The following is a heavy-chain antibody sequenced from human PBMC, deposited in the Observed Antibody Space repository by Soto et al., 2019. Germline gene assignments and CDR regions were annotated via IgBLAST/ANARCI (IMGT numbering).Heavy chain of an antibody. CDR1: GFIFSNYP. CDR2: IGGSGYDI. D-gene: IGHD3-3*01. J-gene: IGHJ4*02. CDR3: AKCLPRPSIFGVVINDF. Sequence: GVSLRLSCGASGFIFSNYPMTWVRKAPGKGLEWVSTIGGSGYDIYYADSVKGRFTISRDNSKNMLYLQMNSLRPEDTAVYYCAKCLPRPSIFGVVINDFWGQGTLVTVSS. V-gene: IGHV3-23*01.